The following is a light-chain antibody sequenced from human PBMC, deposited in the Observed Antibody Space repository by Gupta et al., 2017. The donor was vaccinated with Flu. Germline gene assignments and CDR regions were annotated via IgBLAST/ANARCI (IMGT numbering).Light chain of an antibody. Sequence: QSALTQPASVSGSPGQSITISCTGTSSDFGGYDFVSWYQQHPGKAPKLMIYEVSDRPSGVSNRFSGSKSGNTASLTISGLQAEDEADYYCSSYTSTHTYVFGTGTKVTVL. V-gene: IGLV2-14*01. CDR1: SSDFGGYDF. CDR2: EVS. J-gene: IGLJ1*01. CDR3: SSYTSTHTYV.